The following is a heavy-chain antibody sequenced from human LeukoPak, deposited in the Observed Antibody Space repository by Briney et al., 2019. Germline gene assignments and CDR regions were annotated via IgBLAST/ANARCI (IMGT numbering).Heavy chain of an antibody. Sequence: GGSLRLSCAVSGLTFSTYSMTWVRQGPGKGLEWVAVIWYDGSNKYYADSVKGRFTISRDNSKNTLYLQMNSLRAEDTAVYYCARTMYQPLLYFDYWGQGTLVTVSS. V-gene: IGHV3-33*08. CDR3: ARTMYQPLLYFDY. CDR2: IWYDGSNK. D-gene: IGHD2-2*01. J-gene: IGHJ4*02. CDR1: GLTFSTYS.